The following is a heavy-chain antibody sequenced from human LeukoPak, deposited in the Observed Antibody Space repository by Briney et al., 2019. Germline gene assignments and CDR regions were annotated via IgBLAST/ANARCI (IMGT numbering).Heavy chain of an antibody. CDR2: NYHSGST. D-gene: IGHD3-10*02. Sequence: SGTLSLTCAVSGGSISSSNWWSWVRQPPGKGLEWIGENYHSGSTNYNPSPKSRVTISVDKSKNQFSLKLSSVTAADTAVYYCARYYYVPPDAFDIWGQGTMVTVSS. CDR1: GGSISSSNW. V-gene: IGHV4-4*02. CDR3: ARYYYVPPDAFDI. J-gene: IGHJ3*02.